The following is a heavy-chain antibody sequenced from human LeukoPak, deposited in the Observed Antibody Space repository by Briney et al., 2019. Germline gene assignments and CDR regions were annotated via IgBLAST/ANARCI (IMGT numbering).Heavy chain of an antibody. Sequence: PGGSLRLSCAASGFTFSSYGMSWVRQAPGKGLEWVSAISGSGGSTYYADSVKGRFSISRDNSKNTLYLQMNSLRAEDTAVYYCAKGGSSWSEIDYWGQGTLVTVSS. V-gene: IGHV3-23*01. CDR2: ISGSGGST. J-gene: IGHJ4*02. D-gene: IGHD6-13*01. CDR3: AKGGSSWSEIDY. CDR1: GFTFSSYG.